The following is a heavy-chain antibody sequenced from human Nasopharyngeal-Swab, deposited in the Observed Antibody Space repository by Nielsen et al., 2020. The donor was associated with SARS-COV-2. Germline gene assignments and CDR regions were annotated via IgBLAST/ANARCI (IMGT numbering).Heavy chain of an antibody. CDR3: ASGRWFDY. J-gene: IGHJ4*02. V-gene: IGHV3-48*04. CDR2: ISSGTDTK. Sequence: WIRQPPGKGLEWVAFISSGTDTKHYGDSVKGRFTISRDNAKNSLFLQMNSLRAEDTAVYFCASGRWFDYWGQGTLVTVSS. D-gene: IGHD4-23*01.